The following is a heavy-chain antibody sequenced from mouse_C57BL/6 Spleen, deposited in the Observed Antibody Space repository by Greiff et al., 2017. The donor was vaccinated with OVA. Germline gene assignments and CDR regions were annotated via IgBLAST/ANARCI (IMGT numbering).Heavy chain of an antibody. CDR1: GYSITSGYY. CDR2: ISYDGSN. D-gene: IGHD2-4*01. Sequence: EVQRVESGPGLVKPSQSLSLTCSVTGYSITSGYYWNWIRQFPGNKLEWMGYISYDGSNNYNPSLKNRISITRDTSKNQFFLKLNSVTTEDTATYYCASPIYYDYDVRGYYAMDYWGQGTSVTVSS. CDR3: ASPIYYDYDVRGYYAMDY. J-gene: IGHJ4*01. V-gene: IGHV3-6*01.